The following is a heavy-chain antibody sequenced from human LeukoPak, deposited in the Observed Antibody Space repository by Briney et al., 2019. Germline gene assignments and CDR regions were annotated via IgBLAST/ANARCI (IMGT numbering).Heavy chain of an antibody. V-gene: IGHV3-33*08. Sequence: GGSLRLSCAASGFTFSSYAMHWVRQAPGKGLEWVAVIWYDGSNKYYADSVKGRFTISRDNSKNTLYLQMNSLRAEDTAVYYCARDSYQDYYGRFDPWGQGTLVIVSS. D-gene: IGHD3-10*01. CDR2: IWYDGSNK. CDR1: GFTFSSYA. J-gene: IGHJ5*02. CDR3: ARDSYQDYYGRFDP.